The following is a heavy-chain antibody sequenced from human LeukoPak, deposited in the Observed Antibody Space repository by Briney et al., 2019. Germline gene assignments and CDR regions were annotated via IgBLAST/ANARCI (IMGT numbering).Heavy chain of an antibody. D-gene: IGHD2-2*01. CDR1: GDSISRYY. Sequence: PSETLSLTCTVSGDSISRYYWNWIRQPPGKGLEWIGYIYYSGSTNYNPSLKSRVTISVDTSKNQFSLKLNSVTAADTAVYYCARYISTSRNYYYYYYMDVWGKGTTVTVSS. CDR3: ARYISTSRNYYYYYYMDV. V-gene: IGHV4-59*01. CDR2: IYYSGST. J-gene: IGHJ6*03.